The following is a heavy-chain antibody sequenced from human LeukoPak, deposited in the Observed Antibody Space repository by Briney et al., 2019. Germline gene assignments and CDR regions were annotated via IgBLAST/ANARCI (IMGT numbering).Heavy chain of an antibody. CDR3: ATVYSSGWYGVRGVDY. Sequence: SGTLSLTCAVYGGSISSSNWWSWVRQPPGKGLEWIGEIYHSGSTNYNPSLKSRVTISVDKSKNQFSLKLSSVTAADTAVYYCATVYSSGWYGVRGVDYWGQGTLVTVSS. CDR2: IYHSGST. J-gene: IGHJ4*02. D-gene: IGHD6-19*01. CDR1: GGSISSSNW. V-gene: IGHV4-4*02.